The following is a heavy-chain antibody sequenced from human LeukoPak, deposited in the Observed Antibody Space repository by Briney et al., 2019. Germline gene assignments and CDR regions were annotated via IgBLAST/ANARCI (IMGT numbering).Heavy chain of an antibody. CDR3: AKAGYCSGGSCFNV. Sequence: PEASVKVSCKASGYTFTGYYMHWVRQAPGQGLEWMGWINPNSGGTNYAQKFQGRVTMTRDTSISTAYMELGRLRSDDTAVYYCAKAGYCSGGSCFNVWGKGTTVTVSS. D-gene: IGHD2-15*01. CDR1: GYTFTGYY. CDR2: INPNSGGT. J-gene: IGHJ6*04. V-gene: IGHV1-2*02.